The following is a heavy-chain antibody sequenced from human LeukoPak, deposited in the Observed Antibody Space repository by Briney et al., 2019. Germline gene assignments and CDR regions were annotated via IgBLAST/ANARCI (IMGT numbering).Heavy chain of an antibody. CDR3: ARGGWASYYDSSGYYYGWFDP. Sequence: PSETLSLTCAVYGGSFSGYYWSWIRQPPGKGLEWIGEINHSGSTNYNPSLKSRVTISVDTSKNQFSLKLSSVTAADTAVYYCARGGWASYYDSSGYYYGWFDPWGQGTLVTVSS. CDR1: GGSFSGYY. D-gene: IGHD3-22*01. V-gene: IGHV4-34*01. CDR2: INHSGST. J-gene: IGHJ5*02.